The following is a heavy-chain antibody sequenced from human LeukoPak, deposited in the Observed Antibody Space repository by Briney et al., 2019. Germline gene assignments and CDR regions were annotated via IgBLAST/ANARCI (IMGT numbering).Heavy chain of an antibody. CDR1: GGSFSGYY. CDR2: INHSGST. Sequence: SETLSLTCAVYGGSFSGYYWSWIRQPPGKGLERIGEINHSGSTNYNPSLKSRVTISVGTSKNQFSLKLSSVTAADTAVYYCALPYPIYGMDVWGQGTTVTVSS. J-gene: IGHJ6*02. CDR3: ALPYPIYGMDV. V-gene: IGHV4-34*01.